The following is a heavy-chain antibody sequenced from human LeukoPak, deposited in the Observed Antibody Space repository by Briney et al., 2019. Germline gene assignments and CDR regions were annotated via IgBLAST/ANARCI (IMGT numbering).Heavy chain of an antibody. CDR1: GFTFSSYW. J-gene: IGHJ4*02. CDR2: INGEGSST. V-gene: IGHV3-74*01. CDR3: ARDLVSRYAY. Sequence: GGSLRLSCAASGFTFSSYWMYWVRQAPGKGLVWVSRINGEGSSTNYADSVKGRFTISRDNAKNTLYLQMNSLRAEDTAVYYCARDLVSRYAYWGQGTLVTVSS. D-gene: IGHD1-1*01.